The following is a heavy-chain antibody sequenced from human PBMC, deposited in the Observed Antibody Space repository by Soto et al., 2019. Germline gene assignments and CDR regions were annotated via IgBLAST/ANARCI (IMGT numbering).Heavy chain of an antibody. Sequence: PSETLSLTCAVYGGSFSGYYWSWIRRPPGKGLEWIGEINHSGSTNYNPSLKSRVTISVDTSKNQFSLKLSSVTAADTAVYYCARGSVPAAISGYYYYYGMDVWGQGTTV. CDR2: INHSGST. CDR3: ARGSVPAAISGYYYYYGMDV. D-gene: IGHD2-2*02. V-gene: IGHV4-34*01. J-gene: IGHJ6*02. CDR1: GGSFSGYY.